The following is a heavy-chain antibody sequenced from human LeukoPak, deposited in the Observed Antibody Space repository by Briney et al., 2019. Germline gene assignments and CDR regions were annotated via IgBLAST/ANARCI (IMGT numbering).Heavy chain of an antibody. CDR1: GGSISSYY. Sequence: SETLSLTCTVSGGSISSYYWSWIRQPPGKGLEWIGFIYYSGSTNCNPSLKSRVIISVDTSKNHFSLMLSSVTAADTAVYYCARGNIAVAGTLEYWGQGTLVTVSS. CDR3: ARGNIAVAGTLEY. CDR2: IYYSGST. J-gene: IGHJ4*02. D-gene: IGHD6-13*01. V-gene: IGHV4-59*01.